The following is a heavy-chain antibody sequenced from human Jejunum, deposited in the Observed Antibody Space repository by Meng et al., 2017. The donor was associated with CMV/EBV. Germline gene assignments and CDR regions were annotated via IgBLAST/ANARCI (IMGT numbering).Heavy chain of an antibody. Sequence: GFTFGDYAMSWVRQAPGKGLEWVGFIRSKGYGGTTENAASVKGRFTISRDDSKSIAYLQMNSLKTEDTAVYYCTRYRSGWSLADPWGQGTLVTVSS. CDR3: TRYRSGWSLADP. D-gene: IGHD6-19*01. V-gene: IGHV3-49*04. J-gene: IGHJ5*02. CDR2: IRSKGYGGTT. CDR1: GFTFGDYA.